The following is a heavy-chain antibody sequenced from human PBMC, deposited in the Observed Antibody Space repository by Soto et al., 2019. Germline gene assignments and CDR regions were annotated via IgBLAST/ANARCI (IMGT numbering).Heavy chain of an antibody. CDR1: GGSISSGRFY. CDR3: ARTTFYDVFTAYYSLFDY. D-gene: IGHD3-9*01. Sequence: QVQLQESGPGLVKPSQTLTLTCTVSGGSISSGRFYWSWIRQHPGKGLEWIGHISDSGSSYYNPYLESRVTISVDTSKNQVSLKLSAVTAADTAVYFCARTTFYDVFTAYYSLFDYWGQGTMVTVSS. CDR2: ISDSGSS. J-gene: IGHJ4*02. V-gene: IGHV4-31*03.